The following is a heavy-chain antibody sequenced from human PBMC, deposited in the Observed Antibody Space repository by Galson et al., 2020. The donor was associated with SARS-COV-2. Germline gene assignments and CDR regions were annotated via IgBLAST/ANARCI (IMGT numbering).Heavy chain of an antibody. CDR1: GFTFSTYA. J-gene: IGHJ4*02. CDR2: IRGRGTST. V-gene: IGHV3-23*01. CDR3: ARESGPPRGGWDY. D-gene: IGHD6-19*01. Sequence: GESLKISCAASGFTFSTYAMGWVRQAPGKGLEWVSAIRGRGTSTYYADSVQGRLTISRDNSKNTLYLQMNSLSVGDTAVYYCARESGPPRGGWDYWGQGALVTVSS.